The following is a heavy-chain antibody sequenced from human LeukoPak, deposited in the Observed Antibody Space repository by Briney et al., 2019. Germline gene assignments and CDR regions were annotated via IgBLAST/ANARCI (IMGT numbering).Heavy chain of an antibody. D-gene: IGHD3-10*01. Sequence: SETLSLTCTVSGGSISSYYWSWIRQPPGKGLEWIGYIYYSGSTNYNPSLKSRVTISVDTSKNQFSLKLSSVTAADTAVYYCARGYYGSGSYYNHFYGMDVWGQGTTVTVSS. V-gene: IGHV4-59*01. J-gene: IGHJ6*02. CDR3: ARGYYGSGSYYNHFYGMDV. CDR2: IYYSGST. CDR1: GGSISSYY.